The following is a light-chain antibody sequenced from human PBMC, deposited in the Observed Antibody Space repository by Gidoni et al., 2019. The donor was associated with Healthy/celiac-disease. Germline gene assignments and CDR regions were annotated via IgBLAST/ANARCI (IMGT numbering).Light chain of an antibody. J-gene: IGKJ5*01. CDR2: AAS. CDR1: QGISSY. CDR3: QQLNSYHIT. Sequence: DTQLTQPPSFLSASVGDRVTITCRASQGISSYLAWYQQKPGKAPKLLIYAASTLQSGVPSRFSGGGSGTEFTLTISSLQPEDFATYYCQQLNSYHITFXQXTRLEIK. V-gene: IGKV1-9*01.